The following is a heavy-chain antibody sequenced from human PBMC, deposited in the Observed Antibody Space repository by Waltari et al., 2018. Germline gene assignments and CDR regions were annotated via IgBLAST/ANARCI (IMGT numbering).Heavy chain of an antibody. V-gene: IGHV4-4*02. Sequence: QLQLQESGPGLVKPSGTLSLTCAVPGDPISSTYWWTWVRQPPGKGLEWIGQVYGGGRTNYNPSFATRVTVALDTYNNQFSLKVTSATAADTAVYYCARDRGRGLYLDSWGPGLLVTVSP. CDR1: GDPISSTYW. CDR3: ARDRGRGLYLDS. D-gene: IGHD2-15*01. CDR2: VYGGGRT. J-gene: IGHJ4*02.